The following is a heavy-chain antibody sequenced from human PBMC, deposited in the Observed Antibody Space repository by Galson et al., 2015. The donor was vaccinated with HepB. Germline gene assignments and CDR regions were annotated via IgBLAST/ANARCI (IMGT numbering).Heavy chain of an antibody. J-gene: IGHJ6*02. CDR3: ARDPGPWYSSSWPPYYYYYGMDV. D-gene: IGHD6-13*01. CDR1: GFTFSSYA. CDR2: ISYDGSNK. Sequence: SLRLSCAASGFTFSSYAMHWVRQAPGKGLEWVAVISYDGSNKYYADSVKGRFTISRDNSKNTLYLQMNSLRAEDTAVYYCARDPGPWYSSSWPPYYYYYGMDVWGQGTTVTVSS. V-gene: IGHV3-30*04.